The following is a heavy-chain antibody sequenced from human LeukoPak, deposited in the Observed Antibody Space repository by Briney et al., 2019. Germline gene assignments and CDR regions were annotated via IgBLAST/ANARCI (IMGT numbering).Heavy chain of an antibody. CDR3: ARDPPGDGMDV. V-gene: IGHV3-74*01. J-gene: IGHJ6*02. Sequence: GGSLRLSCAASGXTFSSYWMHWVRQAPGKGLVWISHINSEGSSTTYADSVKGRFTISRDNAKNTLYLQMNSLRAEDTAVYYCARDPPGDGMDVWGQGTTVTVSS. CDR1: GXTFSSYW. CDR2: INSEGSST.